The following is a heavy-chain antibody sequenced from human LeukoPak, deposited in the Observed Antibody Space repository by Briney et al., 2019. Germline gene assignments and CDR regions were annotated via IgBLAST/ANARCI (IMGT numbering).Heavy chain of an antibody. Sequence: GGSLRLSCAASGFTFSNYAMTWVRQAPGKGLEWVSAISGGGDTTYYADSVKGWFTISRDNSKNTLYLQMNSLRVEDTAVYYCAKDVNEGAARPDYWGQGTLVIVSS. V-gene: IGHV3-23*01. J-gene: IGHJ4*02. D-gene: IGHD6-6*01. CDR3: AKDVNEGAARPDY. CDR1: GFTFSNYA. CDR2: ISGGGDTT.